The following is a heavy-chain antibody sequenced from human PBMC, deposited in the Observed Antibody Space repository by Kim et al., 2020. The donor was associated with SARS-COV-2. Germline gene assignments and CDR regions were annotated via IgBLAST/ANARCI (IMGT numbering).Heavy chain of an antibody. D-gene: IGHD1-1*01. CDR3: AREGDGYKKFDY. J-gene: IGHJ4*02. CDR2: T. V-gene: IGHV1-46*01. Sequence: TSYTQNLRARVTVTRDTSTSTVYMELSRLTSEDTAVYYCAREGDGYKKFDYWGQGALVTVSS.